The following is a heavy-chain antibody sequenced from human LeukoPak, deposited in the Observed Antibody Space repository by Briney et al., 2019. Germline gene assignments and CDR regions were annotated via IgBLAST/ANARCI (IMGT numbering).Heavy chain of an antibody. D-gene: IGHD2-2*01. CDR3: AREGYCSRTSCYPDY. J-gene: IGHJ4*02. Sequence: GGSLRLSCAASGFTVNSYWMQWVRQAPGKGLVWVSRINTDGGTTRYADSVKGRFTISKDSAKNTLYLQMNSLRAEDTAFYYCAREGYCSRTSCYPDYWGQGALVTVSS. CDR1: GFTVNSYW. CDR2: INTDGGTT. V-gene: IGHV3-74*01.